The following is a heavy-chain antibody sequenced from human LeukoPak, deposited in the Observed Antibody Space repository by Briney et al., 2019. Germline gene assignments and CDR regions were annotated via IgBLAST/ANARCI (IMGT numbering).Heavy chain of an antibody. CDR2: LHAAGGP. CDR3: AREGYDSSGYPRLLDY. D-gene: IGHD3-22*01. CDR1: GLTVSSNY. V-gene: IGHV3-53*04. J-gene: IGHJ4*02. Sequence: GGSLRLSCAASGLTVSSNYITWVRQPPGKGLEWVSVLHAAGGPYYADSVKGRFTISRHISKNTVYLQMNSLRAEDTAVYYCAREGYDSSGYPRLLDYWGQGTLVTVSS.